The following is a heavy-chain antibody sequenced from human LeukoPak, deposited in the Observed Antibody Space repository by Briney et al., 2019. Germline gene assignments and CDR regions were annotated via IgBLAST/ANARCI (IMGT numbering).Heavy chain of an antibody. CDR1: GFTLSSYA. J-gene: IGHJ4*02. CDR2: ISGSGGST. CDR3: AKGPDSSGRTAGY. Sequence: SGGSLRLSCAASGFTLSSYAMSWVRQAPGKGLEWVSAISGSGGSTYYADSVKGRFTISRDNSKNTLYLQMNSPRAEDTAVYYCAKGPDSSGRTAGYWGQGTLVTVSS. D-gene: IGHD3-22*01. V-gene: IGHV3-23*01.